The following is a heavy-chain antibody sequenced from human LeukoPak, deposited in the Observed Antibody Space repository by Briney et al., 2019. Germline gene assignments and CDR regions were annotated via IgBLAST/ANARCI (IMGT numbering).Heavy chain of an antibody. CDR3: AKQGGSGDYNRDYYFDY. D-gene: IGHD3-10*01. V-gene: IGHV3-30*04. CDR1: GFTFSNYA. CDR2: ISNDATEK. J-gene: IGHJ4*02. Sequence: PGRSLRLSCAASGFTFSNYAMHWVRQAPGKGLEWVAVISNDATEKYYADSVKGRFTISRDNSKNTLYLQMNSLRVEDTALYYCAKQGGSGDYNRDYYFDYWGQGTLVTVSS.